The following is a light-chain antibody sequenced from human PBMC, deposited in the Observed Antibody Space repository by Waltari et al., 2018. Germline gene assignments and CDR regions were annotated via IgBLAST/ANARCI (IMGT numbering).Light chain of an antibody. CDR1: KLGEKY. CDR2: EDD. J-gene: IGLJ2*01. Sequence: SYELAQPPSVSVSPRQTASITCSGDKLGEKYVAWHHQRPGQSPVLGIYEDDKRPSGIPERFSGSNSGNTATLTISGTQAMDEADYYCQAWDNSAVSTIIFGGGTTLTVL. CDR3: QAWDNSAVSTII. V-gene: IGLV3-1*01.